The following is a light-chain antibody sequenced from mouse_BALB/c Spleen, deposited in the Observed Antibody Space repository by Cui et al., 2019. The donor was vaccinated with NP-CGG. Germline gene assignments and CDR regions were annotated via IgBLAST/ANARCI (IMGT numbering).Light chain of an antibody. V-gene: IGLV1*01. CDR2: GTN. CDR3: ALWYSNHWV. J-gene: IGLJ1*01. CDR1: TGAVTTSNY. Sequence: QPVVTQESPPTTSPGETVTLTCRSSTGAVTTSNYANWVQEKPDHFFTGLIGGTNNRAPGVPGRFSGSLIGDKAALTITGAQTEDEAIYFCALWYSNHWVFGGGTKLTVL.